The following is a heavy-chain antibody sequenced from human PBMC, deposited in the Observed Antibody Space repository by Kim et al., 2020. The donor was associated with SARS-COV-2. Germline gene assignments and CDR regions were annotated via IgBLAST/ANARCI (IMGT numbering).Heavy chain of an antibody. V-gene: IGHV1-46*01. CDR1: GYTFTSYY. CDR3: ARASGITMIVVVTAYGMDV. D-gene: IGHD3-22*01. J-gene: IGHJ6*02. CDR2: INPSGGST. Sequence: ASVKVSCKASGYTFTSYYMHWVRQAPGQGLDWMGIINPSGGSTSYAPKFQGRVTMTRDTSTSTVYMELSSLRSEDTAVYYCARASGITMIVVVTAYGMDVWGQGTTVTVSS.